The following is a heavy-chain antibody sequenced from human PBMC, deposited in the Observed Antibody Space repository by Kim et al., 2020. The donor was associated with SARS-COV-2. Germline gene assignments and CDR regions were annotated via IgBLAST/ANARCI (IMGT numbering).Heavy chain of an antibody. CDR2: ISYDGSKK. CDR3: ARDLRGSGSYLPGY. V-gene: IGHV3-30*04. D-gene: IGHD3-10*01. J-gene: IGHJ4*02. Sequence: GGSLRLSCAASGFTFSGYAMHWVRQAPGKGLEWVALISYDGSKKYHADSVKGRLTISRDNSKNTLYLQISSLRVEDTSVYYCARDLRGSGSYLPGYWGQGTLVTISS. CDR1: GFTFSGYA.